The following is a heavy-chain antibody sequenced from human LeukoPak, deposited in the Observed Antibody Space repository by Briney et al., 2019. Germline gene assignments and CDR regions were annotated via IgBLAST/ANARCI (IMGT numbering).Heavy chain of an antibody. J-gene: IGHJ5*02. CDR3: ARAAWDIRYFDWLLYP. V-gene: IGHV4-59*01. Sequence: SETLSLTCTVSGGSISSYYWSWIRQPPGKGLERIGYIYYSGSTNYNPSLKSRVTISVDTSKNQFSLKLSSVTAADTAVYYCARAAWDIRYFDWLLYPWGQGTLVTVSS. CDR1: GGSISSYY. D-gene: IGHD3-9*01. CDR2: IYYSGST.